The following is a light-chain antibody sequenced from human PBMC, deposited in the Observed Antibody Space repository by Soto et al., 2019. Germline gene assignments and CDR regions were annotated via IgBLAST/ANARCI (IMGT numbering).Light chain of an antibody. J-gene: IGKJ1*01. V-gene: IGKV1-39*01. CDR1: QSISSY. Sequence: DIQMTQSPSSLSAFVGDRVTITCRASQSISSYLNWYQQKPGKAPNLLIYATSSLQSGVPSRFSGGGSGKDVTLTISSLPPEDFATYLCQQTYSAPQTFGQGTKVEIK. CDR2: ATS. CDR3: QQTYSAPQT.